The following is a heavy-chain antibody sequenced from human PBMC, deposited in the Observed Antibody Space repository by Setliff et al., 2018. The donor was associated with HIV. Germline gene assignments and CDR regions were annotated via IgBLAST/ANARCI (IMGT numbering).Heavy chain of an antibody. CDR2: ISGSGGDT. CDR3: ARDRSYYPNYFDY. J-gene: IGHJ4*02. Sequence: LRLSCASSGFTFSSYAMTWVRQAPGKGLECVAVISGSGGDTYYADSVKGRFVISREKSKSTLYLQMNSLRAEDTAVYYCARDRSYYPNYFDYWGQGTLVTVSS. V-gene: IGHV3-23*01. CDR1: GFTFSSYA. D-gene: IGHD1-26*01.